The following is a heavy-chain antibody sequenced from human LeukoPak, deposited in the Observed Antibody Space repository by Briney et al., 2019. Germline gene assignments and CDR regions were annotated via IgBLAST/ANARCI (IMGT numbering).Heavy chain of an antibody. D-gene: IGHD6-19*01. CDR3: AREATVAGWGIGFDP. J-gene: IGHJ5*02. V-gene: IGHV3-7*01. CDR1: GFNFSTYW. CDR2: IKQDGSEI. Sequence: PGGSLRLSCEASGFNFSTYWMSWVRQASGKGLEWVANIKQDGSEIYYADSVKGRFSISRDNAKNSLFLQMNNLRAEDTALYYCAREATVAGWGIGFDPWGQGTLLTVSS.